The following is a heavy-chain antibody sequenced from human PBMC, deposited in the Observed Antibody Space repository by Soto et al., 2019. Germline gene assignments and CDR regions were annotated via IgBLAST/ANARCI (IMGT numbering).Heavy chain of an antibody. CDR3: ARLQADSGDYWDACDL. Sequence: EVQLLESGGGLVQPGGSLRLSCAASGFTFGLYAMSWVRQAPGKGLEWVSTLSDGGGATYYADSVKGRFTISRDNSKNTLYLQMSSRTAEAAAIYYGARLQADSGDYWDACDLWGEGTVVTVSS. J-gene: IGHJ3*01. D-gene: IGHD5-12*01. CDR2: LSDGGGAT. CDR1: GFTFGLYA. V-gene: IGHV3-23*01.